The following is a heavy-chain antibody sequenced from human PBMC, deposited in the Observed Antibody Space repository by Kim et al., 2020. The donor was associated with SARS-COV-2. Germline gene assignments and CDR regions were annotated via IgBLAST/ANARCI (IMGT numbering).Heavy chain of an antibody. V-gene: IGHV4-59*08. CDR3: ARHEGRWVSSRFAYFQH. Sequence: SETLSLTCTVSGGSISSYYWSWIRQPPGKGLEWIGYIYYSGSTNYNPSLKSRVTISVDTSKNQFSLKLSSVTAADTAVYYCARHEGRWVSSRFAYFQHWGQGTLVTVSS. CDR1: GGSISSYY. J-gene: IGHJ1*01. D-gene: IGHD6-13*01. CDR2: IYYSGST.